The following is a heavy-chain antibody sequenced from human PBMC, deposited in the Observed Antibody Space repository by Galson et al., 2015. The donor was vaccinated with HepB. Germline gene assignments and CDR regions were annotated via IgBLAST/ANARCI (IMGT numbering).Heavy chain of an antibody. D-gene: IGHD6-13*01. V-gene: IGHV3-7*03. CDR1: GFTFSSYW. J-gene: IGHJ4*02. CDR2: IKQDGSEK. Sequence: SGAEVKKPGESLRLSCAASGFTFSSYWMSWVRQAPGKGLEWVANIKQDGSEKYYVDSVKGRFTISRDNAKNSLYLQMNSLRAEDTAVYYCARSGILEYSSSWMRGAGYWGQGTLVTVSS. CDR3: ARSGILEYSSSWMRGAGY.